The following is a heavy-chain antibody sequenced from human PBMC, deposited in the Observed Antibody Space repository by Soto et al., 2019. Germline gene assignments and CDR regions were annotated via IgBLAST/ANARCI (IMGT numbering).Heavy chain of an antibody. D-gene: IGHD3-22*01. J-gene: IGHJ4*02. CDR3: TTGEYYYDSSGYYYKRKYFDY. Sequence: GSLILACSASGFTFSNAWMSWVRQAPGKGLEWVGLIKSKTDGGTTDYAAPVKGRFTISRDDSKNTLYLQMNSLKTEDKAVYYCTTGEYYYDSSGYYYKRKYFDYWGQGTLVTVYS. CDR1: GFTFSNAW. V-gene: IGHV3-15*01. CDR2: IKSKTDGGTT.